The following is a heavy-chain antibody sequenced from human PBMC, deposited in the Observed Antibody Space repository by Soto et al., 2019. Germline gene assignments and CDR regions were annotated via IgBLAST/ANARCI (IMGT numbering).Heavy chain of an antibody. CDR3: ARDFAYFDS. CDR1: GGSFKSGSYS. D-gene: IGHD3-3*01. CDR2: VYHTGRN. Sequence: QVQLQESGPGLVKPSETLSLTCTVSGGSFKSGSYSWSWFRQPPGKGLDWIGYVYHTGRNSYNPSLKVRASISMDTSKNQFSLNLDSVTAADRAVYFCARDFAYFDSWGQGTLVTVSS. V-gene: IGHV4-61*01. J-gene: IGHJ4*02.